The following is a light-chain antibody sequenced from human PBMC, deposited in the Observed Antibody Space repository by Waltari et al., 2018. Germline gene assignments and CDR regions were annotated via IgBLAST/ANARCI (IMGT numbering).Light chain of an antibody. V-gene: IGKV3-15*01. J-gene: IGKJ2*01. CDR1: QSVSIN. CDR3: QQYDNWPTYT. Sequence: EIVMTQSPATLSVSPGERATLSCMASQSVSINLAWYQHKPGQAPRLLIHGTSTRATGIPDRFSGSGSGTDFTLTISSLQPEDFAVYYCQQYDNWPTYTFGQGTKLEIK. CDR2: GTS.